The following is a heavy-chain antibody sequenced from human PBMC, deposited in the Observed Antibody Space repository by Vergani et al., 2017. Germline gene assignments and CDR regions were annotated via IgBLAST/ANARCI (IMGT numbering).Heavy chain of an antibody. J-gene: IGHJ5*02. V-gene: IGHV3-74*02. CDR1: GFTFSSYW. Sequence: VQLVESGGGVVQPGRSLRLSCAASGFTFSSYWMHWVRQAPGKGLVWVSRFNSDGSSTSYADSVKGRFTISRDNAKNTLYLQMNSLRAEDTAVYYCARWGNVVVPAPPVTWGQGTLVTVSS. CDR3: ARWGNVVVPAPPVT. CDR2: FNSDGSST. D-gene: IGHD2-2*01.